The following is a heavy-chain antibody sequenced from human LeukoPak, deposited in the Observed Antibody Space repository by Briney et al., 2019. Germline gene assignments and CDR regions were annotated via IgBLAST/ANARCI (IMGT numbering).Heavy chain of an antibody. Sequence: GGSLRLSCAASGFPLSSYSINWFRQAPGKGLEWVAYISASGSNIYYVDSVKGRFTVSRDNPKCSLFLQMNSPRAEDTAVYYCARVKGSYFDYWGQGALVTVSS. CDR1: GFPLSSYS. J-gene: IGHJ4*02. CDR2: ISASGSNI. V-gene: IGHV3-48*01. CDR3: ARVKGSYFDY. D-gene: IGHD2-15*01.